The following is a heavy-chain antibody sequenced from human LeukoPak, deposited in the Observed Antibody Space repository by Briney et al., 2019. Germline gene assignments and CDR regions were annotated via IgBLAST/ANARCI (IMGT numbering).Heavy chain of an antibody. V-gene: IGHV4-34*01. Sequence: SETLSLTCAVYGGSFSGYYWSWIRQPPGKGLEWIGEINHSGSTNYNPSLKSRVTISVDTSKNQFSLKLSSVTAADTAVYYCARSHVYYYYSMDVWGQGTTVTVSS. CDR1: GGSFSGYY. J-gene: IGHJ6*02. CDR2: INHSGST. CDR3: ARSHVYYYYSMDV.